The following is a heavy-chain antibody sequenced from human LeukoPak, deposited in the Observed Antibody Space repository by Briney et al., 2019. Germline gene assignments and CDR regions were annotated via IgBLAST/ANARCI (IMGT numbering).Heavy chain of an antibody. V-gene: IGHV4-4*02. CDR3: ATLIAAAGDTFDAFDI. Sequence: SETLSLTCAVSGGSISSSNWWSWVRPPPGKGLEWIGEIYHSGSTNYNPSLKSRVTISVDKSKNQFSLKLSSVTAADTAVYYCATLIAAAGDTFDAFDIWGQGTMVTVSS. CDR2: IYHSGST. J-gene: IGHJ3*02. CDR1: GGSISSSNW. D-gene: IGHD6-13*01.